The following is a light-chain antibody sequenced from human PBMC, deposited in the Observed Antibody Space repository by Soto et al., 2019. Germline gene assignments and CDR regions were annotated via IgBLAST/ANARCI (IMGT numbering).Light chain of an antibody. CDR1: SSDVGGYNY. Sequence: QSALTQPASVSGSPGQSITISCTGTSSDVGGYNYVSWYQQHPGKAPKLMIYDVSNRPSGVSNRFSGSKSGNTASLTISGLQAEDEADYYCSSYTSCSTPLVGGGTKVTVL. V-gene: IGLV2-14*03. CDR2: DVS. J-gene: IGLJ2*01. CDR3: SSYTSCSTPL.